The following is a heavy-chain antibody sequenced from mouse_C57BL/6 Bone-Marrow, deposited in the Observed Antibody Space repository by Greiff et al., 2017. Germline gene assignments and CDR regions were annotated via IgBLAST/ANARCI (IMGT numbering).Heavy chain of an antibody. J-gene: IGHJ3*01. Sequence: EVQLQQSGPELVKPGASVKMSCKASGYTFTDYNMHWVKQSHGKSLEWIGYINPNNGGTSYNQKFKGKATLTVNKSSSTAYMELRSLTSEDSAVYYCARKANYDGAWFAYWGQGALGTVSA. CDR3: ARKANYDGAWFAY. V-gene: IGHV1-22*01. CDR1: GYTFTDYN. D-gene: IGHD1-1*01. CDR2: INPNNGGT.